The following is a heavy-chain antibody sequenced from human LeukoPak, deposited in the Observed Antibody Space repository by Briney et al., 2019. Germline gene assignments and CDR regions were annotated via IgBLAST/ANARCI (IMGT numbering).Heavy chain of an antibody. CDR3: AKPPSVSGLYSFYY. CDR1: GFTFSSYA. CDR2: ISGSGGST. D-gene: IGHD6-19*01. V-gene: IGHV3-23*01. Sequence: GGSLRLSCAASGFTFSSYAMSWVRQAPGKGLEWVSAISGSGGSTYYADSVKGRFTISRDNAKNTLYLQMNSLRAEDTAVYYCAKPPSVSGLYSFYYWGQGTLVTVSS. J-gene: IGHJ4*02.